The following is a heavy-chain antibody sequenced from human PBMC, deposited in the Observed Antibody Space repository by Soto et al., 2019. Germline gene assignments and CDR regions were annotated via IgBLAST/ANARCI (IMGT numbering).Heavy chain of an antibody. J-gene: IGHJ6*02. CDR2: IKQDGSEK. Sequence: GVSLRLSGADSGFTFSSYWMSWVRQAPGKGLEWVANIKQDGSEKYYVDSVKGRFTISRDNAKNSLYLQMNSLRAEDTAVYYCAREIESRRYYYYYGMDVWGQGTTVTVSS. V-gene: IGHV3-7*05. CDR3: AREIESRRYYYYYGMDV. CDR1: GFTFSSYW.